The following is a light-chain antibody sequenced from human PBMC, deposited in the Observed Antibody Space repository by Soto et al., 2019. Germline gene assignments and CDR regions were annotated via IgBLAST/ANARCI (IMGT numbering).Light chain of an antibody. CDR2: TTN. V-gene: IGLV1-44*01. CDR1: SSNIGTSS. J-gene: IGLJ1*01. Sequence: QSLLTQPHSGSGPPGQRVTISCSGSSSNIGTSSVHWFQQLPGTAPKLLISTTNQRPSGVPERFSGSKSGTSASLAISGLQSEDEADYYCAAWDDSLNGHFFGTGTKVTVL. CDR3: AAWDDSLNGHF.